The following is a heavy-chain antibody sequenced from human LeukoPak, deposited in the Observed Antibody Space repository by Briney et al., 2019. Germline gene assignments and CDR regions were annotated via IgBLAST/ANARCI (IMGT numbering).Heavy chain of an antibody. Sequence: SETLSLTCAVYGGSFSGYYWSWIRQPPGKGLEWIGEINHSGSTNYNPSLKSRVTISVDTSKSQVSLRLSSVTAADTAVYYCARHLYPKSYYYMDVWGKGTTVTVSS. J-gene: IGHJ6*03. V-gene: IGHV4-34*01. CDR3: ARHLYPKSYYYMDV. CDR2: INHSGST. CDR1: GGSFSGYY. D-gene: IGHD3-16*01.